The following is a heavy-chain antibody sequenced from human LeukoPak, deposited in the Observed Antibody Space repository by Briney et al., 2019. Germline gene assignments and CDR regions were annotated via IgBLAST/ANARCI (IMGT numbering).Heavy chain of an antibody. Sequence: PGGSXRLSCAASXXXXXXXXXXXVXXXXXKXXXXVXXXXGDGHTTYYADSVKGRFAXSRDNSKKSLSLQINNLRIEDTAXYYCAKTRRSGTEYADFDHWGQGTLVTVSS. J-gene: IGHJ4*02. CDR3: AKTRRSGTEYADFDH. CDR2: XXGDGHTT. D-gene: IGHD1-26*01. V-gene: IGHV3-43*02. CDR1: XXXXXXXX.